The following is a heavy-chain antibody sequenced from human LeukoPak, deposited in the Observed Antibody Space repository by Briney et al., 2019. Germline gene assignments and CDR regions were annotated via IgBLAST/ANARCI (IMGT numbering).Heavy chain of an antibody. J-gene: IGHJ4*02. Sequence: SGPTLVNPTRTLTLNCTFSGLSLSTSGVGVGWIPQPPGKALQWLALIYWDDDKRYRPSLKSRLTITKDTSKNQVVLRMTNMDPVDTGTYYCAHSSYDLSDSDYFDYWGQGTLVTVSS. CDR2: IYWDDDK. V-gene: IGHV2-5*02. CDR1: GLSLSTSGVG. D-gene: IGHD3-3*01. CDR3: AHSSYDLSDSDYFDY.